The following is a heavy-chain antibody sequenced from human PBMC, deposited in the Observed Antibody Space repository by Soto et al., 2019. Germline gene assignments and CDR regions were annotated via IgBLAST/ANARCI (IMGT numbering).Heavy chain of an antibody. Sequence: GGSLRLSCAASGFTFSSYAMSWVRQAPGKGLEWVSAISGSGGSTYYADSVKGRFTISRDNSKNTLYLQMNSTRAEDTAVHYCAKALRFGTYYMDVWGKGTTVTVSS. J-gene: IGHJ6*03. V-gene: IGHV3-23*01. CDR2: ISGSGGST. CDR1: GFTFSSYA. D-gene: IGHD3-16*01. CDR3: AKALRFGTYYMDV.